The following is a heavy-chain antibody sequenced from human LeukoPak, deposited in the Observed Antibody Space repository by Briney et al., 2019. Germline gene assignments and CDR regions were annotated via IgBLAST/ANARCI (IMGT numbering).Heavy chain of an antibody. CDR1: GGTFSSYA. CDR2: IIPIYGTS. Sequence: GSSVKVSGKASGGTFSSYAISWVRQAPGQGLEWMGGIIPIYGTSNYAQKFQGRVTITADESTSTAYMELSSLRSEDTAVYYCARLVTALQRPPAIDYWGQGTLVTVSS. CDR3: ARLVTALQRPPAIDY. D-gene: IGHD5-18*01. J-gene: IGHJ4*02. V-gene: IGHV1-69*01.